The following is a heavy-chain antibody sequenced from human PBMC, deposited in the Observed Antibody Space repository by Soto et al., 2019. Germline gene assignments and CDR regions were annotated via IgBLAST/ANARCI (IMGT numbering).Heavy chain of an antibody. Sequence: QVQLVESGGGVVQPGRSLRLSCAASGFTFSSYAMHWVRQAPGKGLEWVAVISYDGSNKYYADSVKGRFTISRDNSKNTLYLQMNSLRAEDTAVYYCARTHSGSYWWGGGDAFDIWGQGTMVTVSS. J-gene: IGHJ3*02. CDR3: ARTHSGSYWWGGGDAFDI. CDR2: ISYDGSNK. D-gene: IGHD1-26*01. V-gene: IGHV3-30-3*01. CDR1: GFTFSSYA.